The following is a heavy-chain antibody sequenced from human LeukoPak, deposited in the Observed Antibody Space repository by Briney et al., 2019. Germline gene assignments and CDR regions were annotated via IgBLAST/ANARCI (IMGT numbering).Heavy chain of an antibody. D-gene: IGHD5-12*01. Sequence: ASVKVSCKASGYTFTGYYMHWVRQAPGQGLEWMGWINPNSGGTNYAQKFQGRVTMTRDTSISTAYMELSRLRSDDTAVYYCARARSSGYAFDYWGQGTLVTVSS. CDR2: INPNSGGT. V-gene: IGHV1-2*02. CDR1: GYTFTGYY. CDR3: ARARSSGYAFDY. J-gene: IGHJ4*02.